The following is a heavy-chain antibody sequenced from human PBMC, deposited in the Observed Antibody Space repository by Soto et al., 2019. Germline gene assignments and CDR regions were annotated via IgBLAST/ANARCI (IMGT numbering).Heavy chain of an antibody. CDR2: TSYDGSNK. Sequence: QVQLVESGGGVVQPGTSLRLSCVGSGFTFRSYVIHWVRQAPGKGLEWVALTSYDGSNKDYGDSVKGRFTISRDNSRNTVELQMDSLRREYTALYYCARWGTTGGLDVWGQGTLVSVSS. CDR1: GFTFRSYV. D-gene: IGHD3-16*01. V-gene: IGHV3-33*05. CDR3: ARWGTTGGLDV. J-gene: IGHJ1*01.